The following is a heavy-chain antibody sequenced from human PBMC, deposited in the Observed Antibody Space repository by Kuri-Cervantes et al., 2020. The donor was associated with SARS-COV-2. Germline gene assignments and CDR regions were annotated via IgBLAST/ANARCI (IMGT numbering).Heavy chain of an antibody. D-gene: IGHD6-19*01. J-gene: IGHJ5*02. CDR3: AGSSGYRRGWSSGGNWFDP. Sequence: ASVKVSCKASVYTFTTYDILWVRQATGQGLEWMGWMNPNSGNTGYAQKFQDRVTMTRNTSISTAYMEMSSLSSEDTAVYYRAGSSGYRRGWSSGGNWFDPWGQGTLVTVSS. CDR1: VYTFTTYD. V-gene: IGHV1-8*01. CDR2: MNPNSGNT.